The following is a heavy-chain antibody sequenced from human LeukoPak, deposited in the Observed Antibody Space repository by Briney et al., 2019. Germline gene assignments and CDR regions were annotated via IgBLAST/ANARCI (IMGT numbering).Heavy chain of an antibody. CDR3: ARYDYGDSEGAFDI. Sequence: PSETLSLTCTVSGGSISSYYWSWIRQPPGKGLEWIGHIYYSGSTNYNPSLKSRVTISVDTSKNQFSLRLSSVTAADTAVYYCARYDYGDSEGAFDIWGQGTMVTVSS. CDR2: IYYSGST. D-gene: IGHD4-17*01. J-gene: IGHJ3*02. CDR1: GGSISSYY. V-gene: IGHV4-59*01.